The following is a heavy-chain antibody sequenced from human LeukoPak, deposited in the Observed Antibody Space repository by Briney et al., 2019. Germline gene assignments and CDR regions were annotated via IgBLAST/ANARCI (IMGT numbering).Heavy chain of an antibody. CDR2: INPNSGGT. Sequence: ASVKVSCKASGGTFSSYAISWVRQAPGQGLEWMGWINPNSGGTNYAQKFQGRVTMTRDTSISAAYMELSRLKSDDTAVYYCARSSSAWYELDFDYWGQGTPVTVSS. D-gene: IGHD6-19*01. CDR1: GGTFSSYA. V-gene: IGHV1-2*02. CDR3: ARSSSAWYELDFDY. J-gene: IGHJ4*02.